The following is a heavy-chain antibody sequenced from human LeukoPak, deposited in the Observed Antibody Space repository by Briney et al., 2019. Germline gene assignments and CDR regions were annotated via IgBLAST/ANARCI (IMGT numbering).Heavy chain of an antibody. V-gene: IGHV1-69*05. CDR3: ARDRSGRGYSYDAFDI. Sequence: SVKVSCKASGGTFSSYAISWVRQAPGQGVEWMGRIIPIFGTANYAQKFQGRVTITTDESTSTAYMELSSLRSEDTAVYYCARDRSGRGYSYDAFDIWGQGTMVTVSS. J-gene: IGHJ3*02. CDR2: IIPIFGTA. D-gene: IGHD5-18*01. CDR1: GGTFSSYA.